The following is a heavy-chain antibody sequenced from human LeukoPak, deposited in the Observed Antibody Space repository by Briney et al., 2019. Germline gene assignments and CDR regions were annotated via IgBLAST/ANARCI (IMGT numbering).Heavy chain of an antibody. CDR2: IYTSGST. CDR1: GFTFSSYA. CDR3: ASPSEYSDYGWPLFDY. J-gene: IGHJ4*02. Sequence: GGSLRLSCAASGFTFSSYAMSWVRQAPGKGLEWVSVIYTSGSTYYADSVKGRFTISRDNSKNTLYLQMNSLRAEDTAVYYCASPSEYSDYGWPLFDYWGQGTLVTVSS. D-gene: IGHD5-12*01. V-gene: IGHV3-23*05.